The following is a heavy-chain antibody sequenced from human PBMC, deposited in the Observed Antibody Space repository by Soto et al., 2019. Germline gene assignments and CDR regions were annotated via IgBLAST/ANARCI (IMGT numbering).Heavy chain of an antibody. CDR2: MNPKSGGA. CDR3: TGENIENSDGLYDAFDI. V-gene: IGHV1-2*02. CDR1: GYTFTDYY. D-gene: IGHD5-18*01. J-gene: IGHJ3*02. Sequence: ASVKVSCKTSGYTFTDYYTHWVRQAPGQGLEWMGWMNPKSGGAYFAQKFQGRVTLTRDTPIGTAYIEVNSLTSDDTAVYFCTGENIENSDGLYDAFDIWGQGTTVTVSS.